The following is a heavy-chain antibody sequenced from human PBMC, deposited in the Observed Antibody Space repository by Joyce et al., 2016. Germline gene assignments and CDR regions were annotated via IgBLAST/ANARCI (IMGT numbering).Heavy chain of an antibody. CDR1: GLTVRSNY. CDR3: ARLFGFNYYFDY. Sequence: EVQLVESGGGLIQPGGSLRLSCAASGLTVRSNYMNWVRQAPGKVLGWVSLFYSGHTTYYADSVRGRFTISIDESKNTLYLQMTDLRADDTAVYYCARLFGFNYYFDYWGQGTLVTVSS. J-gene: IGHJ4*02. V-gene: IGHV3-53*01. CDR2: FYSGHTT. D-gene: IGHD3-3*01.